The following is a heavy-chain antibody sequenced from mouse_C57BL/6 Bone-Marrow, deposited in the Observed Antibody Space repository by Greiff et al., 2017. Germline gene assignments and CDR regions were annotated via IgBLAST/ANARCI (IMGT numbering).Heavy chain of an antibody. D-gene: IGHD2-4*01. V-gene: IGHV1-69*01. J-gene: IGHJ1*03. CDR2: IDPSDSYT. CDR3: ARNYYDSYWYFDV. Sequence: VQLQQPGAELVMPGASVKLSCKASGYTFTSYWMHWVKQRPGQGLEWIGEIDPSDSYTNYNQKFKGKSTLTVDKSSSTAYMQLSSLTSEDSAVYYCARNYYDSYWYFDVWGTGTTVTVSS. CDR1: GYTFTSYW.